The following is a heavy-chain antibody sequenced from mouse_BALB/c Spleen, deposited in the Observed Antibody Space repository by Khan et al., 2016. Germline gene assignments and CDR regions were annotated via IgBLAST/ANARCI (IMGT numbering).Heavy chain of an antibody. V-gene: IGHV1-39*01. J-gene: IGHJ2*01. CDR1: GYSFTGYN. CDR2: IDPDYGST. D-gene: IGHD2-10*02. Sequence: VQLQQPGPELEKPGATVKISCKASGYSFTGYNMNWVKQSHGKSLEWIGNIDPDYGSTGYAEKFKGQATFTVDKSSSTAYMQLKRLTSEDSAVYYCARAGYGKYVDYWGQRTPLTVSS. CDR3: ARAGYGKYVDY.